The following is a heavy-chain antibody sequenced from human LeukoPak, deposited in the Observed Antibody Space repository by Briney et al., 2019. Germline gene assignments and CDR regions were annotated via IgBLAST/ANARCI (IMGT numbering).Heavy chain of an antibody. CDR2: IYYSGTT. D-gene: IGHD6-19*01. Sequence: SETLSLTCTVSGGPITGSYWSWIRQPPGKGLEWIGYIYYSGTTYYNPSLKSRVSISVDTSKNQFSLKLSSVTAADTALYYCARGFDSSSGWYPAFDIWGHGTMGTVSS. CDR1: GGPITGSY. V-gene: IGHV4-59*01. CDR3: ARGFDSSSGWYPAFDI. J-gene: IGHJ3*02.